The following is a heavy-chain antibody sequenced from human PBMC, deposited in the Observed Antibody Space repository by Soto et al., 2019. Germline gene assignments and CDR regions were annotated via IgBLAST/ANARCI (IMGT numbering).Heavy chain of an antibody. CDR3: ARHNRNNWKDDGFDY. Sequence: PSETLSLTCAVYGGSFSGYYWSWVRQPPGKGLEWIGEINHSGSTNYNPSLKSRVTISVDTSKNQFSLKLSSVTAADTAVYYCARHNRNNWKDDGFDYWGQGTPVTVSS. J-gene: IGHJ4*02. CDR2: INHSGST. D-gene: IGHD1-20*01. CDR1: GGSFSGYY. V-gene: IGHV4-34*01.